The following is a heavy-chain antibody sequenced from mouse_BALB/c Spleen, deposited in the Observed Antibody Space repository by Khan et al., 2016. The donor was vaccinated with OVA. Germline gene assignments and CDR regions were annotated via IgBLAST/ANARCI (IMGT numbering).Heavy chain of an antibody. D-gene: IGHD1-1*02. CDR3: ARQTDYHYCIMDY. CDR1: GFSLTDYG. J-gene: IGHJ4*01. V-gene: IGHV2-6-1*01. CDR2: IWSDGTT. Sequence: QVQLKESGPGLVAPSQSLSITCTISGFSLTDYGIHWVRQPPGKGLAWLVVIWSDGTTTYNSALKSRLSISKDNSKSQVFLKMNSLQTDDTAMYYCARQTDYHYCIMDYWGQGTSVTVSS.